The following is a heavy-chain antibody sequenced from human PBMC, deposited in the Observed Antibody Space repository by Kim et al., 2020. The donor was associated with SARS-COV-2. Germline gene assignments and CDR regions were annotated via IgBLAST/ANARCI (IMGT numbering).Heavy chain of an antibody. CDR3: AKSYDSSPHDY. Sequence: GGSLRLSCAASGFTFSSYGMHWVRQAPGKGLEWVAVISYDGSNKYYADSVKGRFTISRDNSKNTLYLQMNSLRAEDTAVYYCAKSYDSSPHDYWGQGTLVTVSS. CDR1: GFTFSSYG. J-gene: IGHJ4*02. V-gene: IGHV3-30*18. D-gene: IGHD3-9*01. CDR2: ISYDGSNK.